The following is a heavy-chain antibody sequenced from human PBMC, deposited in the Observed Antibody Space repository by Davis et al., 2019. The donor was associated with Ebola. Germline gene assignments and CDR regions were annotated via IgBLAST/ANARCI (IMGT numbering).Heavy chain of an antibody. CDR2: IYPGDSDT. D-gene: IGHD1-1*01. CDR1: GFSFTTSW. Sequence: GESLKISCKGSGFSFTTSWIAWVRQMPGKGLEWMGIIYPGDSDTRYSPSFQGQVSISADKSISTAYLQWSSLKASDTAMYYCARRSNNWPLDYWGQGTLVTVSS. CDR3: ARRSNNWPLDY. V-gene: IGHV5-51*01. J-gene: IGHJ4*02.